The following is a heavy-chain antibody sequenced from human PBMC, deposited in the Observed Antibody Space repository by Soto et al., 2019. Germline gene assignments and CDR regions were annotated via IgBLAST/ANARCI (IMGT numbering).Heavy chain of an antibody. CDR3: ARDFAGRGPFDP. CDR1: GDSITNNNYH. Sequence: PSETLSLTCTVSGDSITNNNYHWNWIRQSPGKGLEWIGFVYYTGTTKYNPSLKGRVTISVDTSNNEFSLKLTSVTTADTAFYFCARDFAGRGPFDPWGQGTLVTVSS. D-gene: IGHD1-26*01. CDR2: VYYTGTT. V-gene: IGHV4-61*01. J-gene: IGHJ5*02.